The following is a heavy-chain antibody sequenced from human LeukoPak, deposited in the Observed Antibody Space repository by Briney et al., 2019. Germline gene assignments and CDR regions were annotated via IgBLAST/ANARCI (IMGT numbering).Heavy chain of an antibody. Sequence: PGGSLRLSCAASGFTFSSYAMSWVRQAPGKGLEWVSAISGSGGSTYYADSVKGRFTISRDNSKNTLYLQMNSLRAEDTAVYYCAKVTMVRGGAGYYGMDVWGQGTTVTVSS. D-gene: IGHD3-10*01. CDR1: GFTFSSYA. CDR3: AKVTMVRGGAGYYGMDV. J-gene: IGHJ6*02. V-gene: IGHV3-23*01. CDR2: ISGSGGST.